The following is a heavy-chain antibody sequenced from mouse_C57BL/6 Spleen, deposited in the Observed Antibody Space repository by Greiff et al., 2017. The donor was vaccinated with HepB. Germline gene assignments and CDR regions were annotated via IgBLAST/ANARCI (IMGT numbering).Heavy chain of an antibody. D-gene: IGHD2-4*01. V-gene: IGHV1-81*01. Sequence: QVHVKQSGAELARPGASVKLSCKASGYTFTSYGISWVKQRTGQGLEWIGEIYPRSGNTYYNEKFKGKATLTADKSSSTAYMELRSLTSEDSAVYFCARSYDYEERAMDYWGQGTSVTVSS. J-gene: IGHJ4*01. CDR3: ARSYDYEERAMDY. CDR1: GYTFTSYG. CDR2: IYPRSGNT.